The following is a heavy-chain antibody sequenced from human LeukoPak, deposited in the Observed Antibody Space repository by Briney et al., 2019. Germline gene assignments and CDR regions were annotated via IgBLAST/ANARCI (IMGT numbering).Heavy chain of an antibody. J-gene: IGHJ4*02. CDR3: AKFPIFHYGSGSHFDY. D-gene: IGHD3-10*01. CDR2: VKQDGSEK. V-gene: IGHV3-7*03. CDR1: GFTFSSYT. Sequence: PGGSLRLSCAASGFTFSSYTMNWVRQAPGKGLEWVANVKQDGSEKYYVDSVKGRFTISRDNAKNSLYLQVNSLRAEDTAVYYCAKFPIFHYGSGSHFDYWGQGTLVTVSS.